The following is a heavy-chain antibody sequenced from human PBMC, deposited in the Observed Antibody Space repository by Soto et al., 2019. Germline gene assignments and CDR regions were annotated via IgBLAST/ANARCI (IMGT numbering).Heavy chain of an antibody. CDR2: ISGSGVST. CDR3: AKEVGYSSGYDYFDY. D-gene: IGHD6-19*01. J-gene: IGHJ4*02. CDR1: GFTFSSYA. Sequence: EVQLLGSGGGLVQPGGSLRLSCAASGFTFSSYAMSWVRQAPGKGLEWVSGISGSGVSTHYADSVKGRFTISRDNSKNTLYLPMNSLRAEDTAAYYCAKEVGYSSGYDYFDYWGQGTLVTVSS. V-gene: IGHV3-23*01.